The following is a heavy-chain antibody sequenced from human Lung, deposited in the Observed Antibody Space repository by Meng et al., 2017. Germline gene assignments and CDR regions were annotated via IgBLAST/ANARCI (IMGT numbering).Heavy chain of an antibody. D-gene: IGHD4-11*01. Sequence: QLTGSGEWLLQPSVPLSLPCVVTGGSFSYYCWSWIRQPPGKGLEWIEEINHSGSTNYHPSLESRATISVDTSQNNLSLKLSSVTAADSAVYYCARGPTTMAHDFDYWGQGTLVTVSS. CDR2: INHSGST. CDR1: GGSFSYYC. J-gene: IGHJ4*02. V-gene: IGHV4-34*01. CDR3: ARGPTTMAHDFDY.